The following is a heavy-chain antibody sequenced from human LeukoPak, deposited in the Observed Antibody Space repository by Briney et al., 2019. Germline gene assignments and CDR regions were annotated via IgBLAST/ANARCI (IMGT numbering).Heavy chain of an antibody. Sequence: SETLSLTCTVSGGSISSSSYYWGWIRQPPGKGLEWIGSIYYSGGTYYNPSLKSRVTISVDTSKNQFSLKLSSVTAADTAVYYCARLYYYDSSGYMSSYWGQGTLVTVSS. CDR3: ARLYYYDSSGYMSSY. J-gene: IGHJ4*02. D-gene: IGHD3-22*01. CDR1: GGSISSSSYY. V-gene: IGHV4-39*01. CDR2: IYYSGGT.